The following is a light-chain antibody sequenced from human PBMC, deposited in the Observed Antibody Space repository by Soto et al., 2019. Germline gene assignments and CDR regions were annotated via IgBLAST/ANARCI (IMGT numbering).Light chain of an antibody. J-gene: IGKJ1*01. CDR2: KAS. Sequence: DVVMTQSPLSLPVTLGQPASISCRSSRSLVYSDGNAYLNWFQQRPGQSPRRLIYKASNRDSGVPARFSGSGSCTYFTLQINRVATEDVGVYYCMQGTHWPPTFGRGTRVEI. CDR1: RSLVYSDGNAY. V-gene: IGKV2-30*01. CDR3: MQGTHWPPT.